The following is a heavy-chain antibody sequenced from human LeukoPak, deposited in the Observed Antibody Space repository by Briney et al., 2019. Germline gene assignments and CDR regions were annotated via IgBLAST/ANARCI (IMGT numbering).Heavy chain of an antibody. CDR1: GGSISSSSYY. CDR2: ISGSGGST. Sequence: ETLSLTCTVSGGSISSSSYYWGWIRQPPGKGLEWVSAISGSGGSTYYADSVKGRFTISRDNSKNTLYLQMNSLRAEDTAVYYCAKSSTTYSYGWGYFDYWGQGTLVTVSS. D-gene: IGHD5-18*01. V-gene: IGHV3-23*01. J-gene: IGHJ4*02. CDR3: AKSSTTYSYGWGYFDY.